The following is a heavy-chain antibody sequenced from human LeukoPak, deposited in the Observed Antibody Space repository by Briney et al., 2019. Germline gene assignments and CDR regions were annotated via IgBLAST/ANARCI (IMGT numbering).Heavy chain of an antibody. J-gene: IGHJ4*02. D-gene: IGHD4-17*01. Sequence: GGSLRLSCAASGFTFSSSAMHWVSQAPGKGLEGEADISNDGNYKSYADSVRGRFTIYRDNSKNTLCLQMNSLRPEDTALYYCARGFRDYGDYSYYFDYWGQGTLVTASS. CDR3: ARGFRDYGDYSYYFDY. V-gene: IGHV3-30-3*01. CDR2: ISNDGNYK. CDR1: GFTFSSSA.